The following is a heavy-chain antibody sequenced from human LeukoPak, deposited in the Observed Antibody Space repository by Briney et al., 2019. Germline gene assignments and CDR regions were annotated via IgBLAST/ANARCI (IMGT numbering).Heavy chain of an antibody. D-gene: IGHD3-10*01. V-gene: IGHV3-23*01. CDR1: GFTFSSYA. J-gene: IGHJ4*02. CDR3: AKVGSYGSGSYSFFDY. Sequence: GGSLRLSCATSGFTFSSYAMSWVRQAPGKGLEWVSGLHADSGMTYYADSVKGRFTISRDNSKNTLYFQMNNLRAEDTAVYYCAKVGSYGSGSYSFFDYWGQGTLVTVSS. CDR2: LHADSGMT.